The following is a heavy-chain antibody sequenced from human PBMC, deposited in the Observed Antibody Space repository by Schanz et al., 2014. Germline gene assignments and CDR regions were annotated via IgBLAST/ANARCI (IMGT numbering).Heavy chain of an antibody. CDR3: ARFDYGRNVPVDY. D-gene: IGHD4-17*01. Sequence: EVQLVESGGGLVQPGGSLRLSCAASGFTFSTYAMTWVRQAPGKGPEWVSSISIRGGNTYYTDSVKGRFTISRDNAKNTLYLHMNSVRAEDTAVYYCARFDYGRNVPVDYWGQGTLVTVSS. CDR2: ISIRGGNT. CDR1: GFTFSTYA. J-gene: IGHJ4*02. V-gene: IGHV3-23*04.